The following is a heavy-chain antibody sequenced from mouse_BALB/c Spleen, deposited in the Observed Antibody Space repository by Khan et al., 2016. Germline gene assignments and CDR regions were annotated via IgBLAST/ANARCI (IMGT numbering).Heavy chain of an antibody. D-gene: IGHD1-2*01. CDR1: GYTFTDYY. Sequence: QVQLQQSGTELPRPGASVKLSCKASGYTFTDYYLHWVKQRTGQGLEWIGEIFPGSGSTYYNEKFKGQASLTADTSSSTAYMQLSSLTSEDSAVYFCARSYYGYFARDYWGHGASVTVSS. V-gene: IGHV1-77*01. CDR3: ARSYYGYFARDY. CDR2: IFPGSGST. J-gene: IGHJ4*01.